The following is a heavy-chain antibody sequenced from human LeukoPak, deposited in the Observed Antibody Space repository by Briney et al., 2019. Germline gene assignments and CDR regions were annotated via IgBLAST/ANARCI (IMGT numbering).Heavy chain of an antibody. CDR3: ARHYYDSSVYSHYFDY. J-gene: IGHJ4*02. CDR1: GYTFTSYG. V-gene: IGHV7-4-1*02. CDR2: INTNTGNP. Sequence: GASVKVSCKASGYTFTSYGISWVRQAPGQGLEWMGWINTNTGNPTYAQGFTRRFVFSLDTSVSTAYLQISSLKAEDTAVYYCARHYYDSSVYSHYFDYWGQGTLVTVSS. D-gene: IGHD3-22*01.